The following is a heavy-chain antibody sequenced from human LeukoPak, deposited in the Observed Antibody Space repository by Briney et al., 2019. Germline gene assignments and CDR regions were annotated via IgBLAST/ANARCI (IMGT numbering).Heavy chain of an antibody. CDR1: GFTFSGSA. Sequence: GGSLRLSCAASGFTFSGSALHWVRQASGKGLEWVGRIRSTANGYATAYAASVKGRFTISRDDSKNTAYLQMDSLKTEDTAVYYCTRTTYRYYLFESFDYWGQGTLVTVSS. J-gene: IGHJ4*02. CDR2: IRSTANGYAT. D-gene: IGHD3-16*02. V-gene: IGHV3-73*01. CDR3: TRTTYRYYLFESFDY.